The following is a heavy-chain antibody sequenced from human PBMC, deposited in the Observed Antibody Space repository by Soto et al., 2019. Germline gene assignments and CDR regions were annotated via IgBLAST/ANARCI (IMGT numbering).Heavy chain of an antibody. V-gene: IGHV5-51*01. D-gene: IGHD2-2*01. CDR2: IYPGDSDT. Sequence: PGESLKISCQASGYSFTSFWIGWVRQMPGKGLEWMGMIYPGDSDTKYSPSFQGQVTISADKSISTAYLQWSSLKASDTAMYYCARSPAYFDYWGQGTPVTVS. CDR1: GYSFTSFW. J-gene: IGHJ4*02. CDR3: ARSPAYFDY.